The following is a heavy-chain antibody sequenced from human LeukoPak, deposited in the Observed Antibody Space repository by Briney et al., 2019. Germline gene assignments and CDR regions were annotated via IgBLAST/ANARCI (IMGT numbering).Heavy chain of an antibody. CDR1: GFTVSSKY. J-gene: IGHJ2*01. D-gene: IGHD1-26*01. CDR3: ARDINSGSYLSWYFDL. CDR2: IKQDGSEK. V-gene: IGHV3-7*01. Sequence: GGSLRLSCAASGFTVSSKYMSWVRQAPGKGLEWVANIKQDGSEKYYVDSVKGRFTISRDNAKNSLYLQMNSLRAEDTAVYYCARDINSGSYLSWYFDLWGRGTLVTVSS.